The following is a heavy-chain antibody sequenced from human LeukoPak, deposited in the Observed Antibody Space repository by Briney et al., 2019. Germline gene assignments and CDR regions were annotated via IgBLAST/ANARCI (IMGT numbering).Heavy chain of an antibody. CDR3: AREVCPYSSSWYCWFDP. V-gene: IGHV7-4-1*02. CDR2: INTNTGNP. D-gene: IGHD6-13*01. CDR1: GYTFTSYG. Sequence: EASVKVSCKASGYTFTSYGISWVRQAPGQGLEWMGWINTNTGNPTYAQGFTGRFVFSLDTSVSTAYLQMNSLRAEDTAVYYCAREVCPYSSSWYCWFDPWGQGTLVTVSS. J-gene: IGHJ5*02.